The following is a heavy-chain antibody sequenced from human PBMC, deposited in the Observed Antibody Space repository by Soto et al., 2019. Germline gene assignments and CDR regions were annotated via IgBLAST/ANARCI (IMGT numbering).Heavy chain of an antibody. CDR3: ASVRRWYPGYYFDY. J-gene: IGHJ4*02. CDR1: GGSISSYY. D-gene: IGHD2-15*01. CDR2: IYYSGST. V-gene: IGHV4-59*01. Sequence: SETLSHTCTVSGGSISSYYWSWIRQPPGKGLEWIGYIYYSGSTNYNPSLKSRVTISVDTSKNQFSLKLSSVTAADTAVYYCASVRRWYPGYYFDYWGQGTLVTVSS.